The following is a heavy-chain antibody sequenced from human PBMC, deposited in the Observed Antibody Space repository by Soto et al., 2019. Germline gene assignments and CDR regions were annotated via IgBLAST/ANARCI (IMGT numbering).Heavy chain of an antibody. J-gene: IGHJ4*02. CDR2: IYPTDSDT. Sequence: GESLKISCKGVGYTFTNYWIGWVRQMPGKGLEWMGIIYPTDSDTRYSPSFQGQVTISADKSISTAYLQWSSLRASDTAMYYCARQSTYYYFDYWGQGTLVTVSS. V-gene: IGHV5-51*01. D-gene: IGHD2-8*01. CDR3: ARQSTYYYFDY. CDR1: GYTFTNYW.